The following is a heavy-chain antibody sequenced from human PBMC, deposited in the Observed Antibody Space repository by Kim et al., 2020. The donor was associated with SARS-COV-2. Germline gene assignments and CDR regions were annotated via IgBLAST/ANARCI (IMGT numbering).Heavy chain of an antibody. CDR3: ARADYYYGIDV. V-gene: IGHV4-30-4*07. Sequence: HYNPALKSRVIVSIDTAQNQFSLKLTSVTAADTAVYFCARADYYYGIDVWGQGTTVTVSS. J-gene: IGHJ6*02.